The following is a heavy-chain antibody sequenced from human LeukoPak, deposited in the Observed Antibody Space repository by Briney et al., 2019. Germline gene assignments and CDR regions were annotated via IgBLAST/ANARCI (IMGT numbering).Heavy chain of an antibody. CDR2: IRSKANSYAT. CDR3: TRLPYSSGGLLTDV. J-gene: IGHJ6*04. V-gene: IGHV3-73*01. Sequence: GGSLRLSCAASGFTFSGSAMHWVRQASGKGLEWVGRIRSKANSYATAYAASVKGRFTTSRDDSKNTAYLQMNSLKTEDTAVYYCTRLPYSSGGLLTDVWGKGTTVTISS. D-gene: IGHD6-19*01. CDR1: GFTFSGSA.